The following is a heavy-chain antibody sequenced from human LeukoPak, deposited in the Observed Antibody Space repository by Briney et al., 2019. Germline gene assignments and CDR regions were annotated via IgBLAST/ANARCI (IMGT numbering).Heavy chain of an antibody. Sequence: GGSLRLSCAASGFTFSSYWMNWVRQAPGKGLVWVSRINSDGSSTSYAGSVKGRFTISRDNAQNTLYLQMNSLRGEDTAVYYCARGTGYSVFDYWGQGTLVTVSS. J-gene: IGHJ4*02. V-gene: IGHV3-74*01. CDR3: ARGTGYSVFDY. CDR2: INSDGSST. D-gene: IGHD5-24*01. CDR1: GFTFSSYW.